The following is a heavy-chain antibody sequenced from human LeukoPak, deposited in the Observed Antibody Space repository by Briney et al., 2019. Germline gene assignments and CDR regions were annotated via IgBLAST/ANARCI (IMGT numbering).Heavy chain of an antibody. CDR2: IDYSGST. J-gene: IGHJ3*02. V-gene: IGHV4-28*01. Sequence: NPAETLSLTCAVSGYSISSNNWWAWIRQPAGKGLEWIGYIDYSGSTYYNPYNPSLTSRVTMSVDTSKNQFSLKLDSVTEKDTAMYYCARNQAVAANRGAFDIWGQGTIVTVSS. CDR1: GYSISSNNW. D-gene: IGHD6-19*01. CDR3: ARNQAVAANRGAFDI.